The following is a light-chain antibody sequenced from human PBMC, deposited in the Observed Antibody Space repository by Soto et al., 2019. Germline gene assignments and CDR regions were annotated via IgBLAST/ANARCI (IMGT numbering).Light chain of an antibody. CDR2: DAS. CDR3: ERSDKPQWT. J-gene: IGKJ1*01. Sequence: DIQMTQSPSSLSASVGDRVTITCQASQDISNYLNWYQQKPGKAPKLLIYDASNLETGVPSRFSGSGSGTDFNFAISSLPREDIATYYCERSDKPQWTFGQGTKVEIK. V-gene: IGKV1-33*01. CDR1: QDISNY.